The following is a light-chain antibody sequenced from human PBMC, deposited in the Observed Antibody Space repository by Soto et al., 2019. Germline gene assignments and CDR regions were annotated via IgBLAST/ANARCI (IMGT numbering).Light chain of an antibody. CDR3: SSYAGSNKSLV. J-gene: IGLJ1*01. V-gene: IGLV2-8*01. Sequence: QSVLTQPPSASGSPGQSVTISCTGTSSDVGGYNYVSWYQQHPGKAPKLMIYAVSKRPSGVPDRFSGSKSGNTASLTVSGLQADDEADYYCSSYAGSNKSLVFGTGTNSTVL. CDR1: SSDVGGYNY. CDR2: AVS.